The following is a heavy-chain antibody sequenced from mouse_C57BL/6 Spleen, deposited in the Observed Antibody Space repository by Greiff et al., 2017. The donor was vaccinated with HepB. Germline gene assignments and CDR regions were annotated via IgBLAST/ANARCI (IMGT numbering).Heavy chain of an antibody. V-gene: IGHV5-9-1*02. J-gene: IGHJ3*01. Sequence: EVKVVESGEGLVKPGGSLKLSCAASGFTFSSYAMSWVRQTPEKRLEWVAYISSGGDYIYYADTVKGRFTISRDNARNTLYLQMSSLKSEDTAMYYCTRGDGNLAWFAYWGQGTLVTVSA. CDR2: ISSGGDYI. CDR1: GFTFSSYA. CDR3: TRGDGNLAWFAY. D-gene: IGHD2-1*01.